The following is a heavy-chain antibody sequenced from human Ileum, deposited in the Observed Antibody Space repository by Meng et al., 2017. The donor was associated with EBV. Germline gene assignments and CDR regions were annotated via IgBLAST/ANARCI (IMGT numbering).Heavy chain of an antibody. V-gene: IGHV2-5*01. CDR3: ARRPGSPSSRFDY. J-gene: IGHJ4*02. CDR1: GFSLTSSGVG. D-gene: IGHD6-6*01. Sequence: QNPLQGLCPTLVKPTPTLTLPCSFSGFSLTSSGVGVGWIRQPSGKALEWLALIYWNDDKRYSTSLKSRLTVTRDTSKNQVVLTLTNVDPVDTATYYCARRPGSPSSRFDYWGQGTLVTVSS. CDR2: IYWNDDK.